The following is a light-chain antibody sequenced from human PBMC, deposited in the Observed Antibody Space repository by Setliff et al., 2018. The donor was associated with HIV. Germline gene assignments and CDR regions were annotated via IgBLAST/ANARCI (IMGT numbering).Light chain of an antibody. CDR1: SSNIGAAYD. V-gene: IGLV1-40*01. CDR2: GNS. CDR3: QSYDSSLNSWL. Sequence: QSALAQPPSVSGAPGQRVTIPCAGSSSNIGAAYDVHWSQQVSGTAPKLLIYGNSNRPSGVPDRFSGSKSGTSASQVITGLQAEDEADYYCQSYDSSLNSWLFGGGTKVTVL. J-gene: IGLJ3*02.